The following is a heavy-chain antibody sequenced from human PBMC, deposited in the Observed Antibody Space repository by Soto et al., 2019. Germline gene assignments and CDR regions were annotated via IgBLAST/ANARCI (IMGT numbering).Heavy chain of an antibody. CDR1: GYTFTSYG. Sequence: QLQLVQSGAEVKKPGASVKVSCKASGYTFTSYGVSWVRQAPGQGLKWMGWISAYNGNTNYTQKLQDRDTMTTDTSTSTAYMELRSLRSDDTAIYYCARAGTIHYYAMDVWGQGTTVTVSS. CDR3: ARAGTIHYYAMDV. V-gene: IGHV1-18*01. J-gene: IGHJ6*02. CDR2: ISAYNGNT. D-gene: IGHD1-1*01.